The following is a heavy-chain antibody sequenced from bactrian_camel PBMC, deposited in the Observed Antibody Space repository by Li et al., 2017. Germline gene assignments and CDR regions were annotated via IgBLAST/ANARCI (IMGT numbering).Heavy chain of an antibody. Sequence: VQLVESGGGLVQPGGSLRLSCSASGYTISNYCMGWFRQAPGKEREGVAAIRRNTGNIYYADSAKGRFTISRDNAKNTVYLQMNSLKSEDTALYYCATVMALVDGTDYWGQGTQVTVS. V-gene: IGHV3S1*01. CDR1: GYTISNYC. CDR2: IRRNTGNI. CDR3: ATVMALVDGTDY. J-gene: IGHJ4*01. D-gene: IGHD6*01.